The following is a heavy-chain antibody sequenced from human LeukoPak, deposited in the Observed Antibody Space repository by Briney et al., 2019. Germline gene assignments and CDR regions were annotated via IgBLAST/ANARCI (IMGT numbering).Heavy chain of an antibody. V-gene: IGHV3-66*01. Sequence: GGSLRLSCAASVFTVSINYMTGVRQAPGTGLEGVSVIYGGGGTYYADSVKGRFTISRDNSKNTLYLQMNSLRAEDTAVYYCAREGGGPSGPLDYWGQGTLVIVSS. D-gene: IGHD3-3*01. CDR1: VFTVSINY. CDR3: AREGGGPSGPLDY. CDR2: IYGGGGT. J-gene: IGHJ4*02.